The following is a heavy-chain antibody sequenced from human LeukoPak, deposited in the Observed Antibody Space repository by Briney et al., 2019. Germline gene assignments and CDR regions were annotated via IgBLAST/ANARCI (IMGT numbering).Heavy chain of an antibody. V-gene: IGHV1-8*01. Sequence: ASVKVSCKASGNTFTSYDINWVRQATGQGLEWMGWMNPNSGNTGYAQKFQGRVTMTRNTSISTAYMELSSLRSEDTAVYYCARGRRQYYDSSGYYFDYWGQGTLVTVSS. CDR3: ARGRRQYYDSSGYYFDY. D-gene: IGHD3-22*01. CDR2: MNPNSGNT. CDR1: GNTFTSYD. J-gene: IGHJ4*02.